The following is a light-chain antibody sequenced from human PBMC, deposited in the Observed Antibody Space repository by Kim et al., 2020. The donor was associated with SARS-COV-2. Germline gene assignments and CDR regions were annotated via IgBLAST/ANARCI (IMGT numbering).Light chain of an antibody. J-gene: IGLJ2*01. Sequence: QSVLAQPPSLSGAPGQRVTISCTGSSSNIGAGYGVHWYQQLPGTAPKLLIYGNSNRPSGVPDRFSGSKSGTSASLAITGLQAEDEADYYYQSYDSSLSGVVFGGGTQLTVL. CDR3: QSYDSSLSGVV. CDR1: SSNIGAGYG. V-gene: IGLV1-40*01. CDR2: GNS.